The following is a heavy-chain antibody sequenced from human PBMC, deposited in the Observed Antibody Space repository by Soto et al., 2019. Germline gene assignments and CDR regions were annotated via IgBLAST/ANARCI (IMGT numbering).Heavy chain of an antibody. V-gene: IGHV3-48*02. CDR2: ISSSGTTI. J-gene: IGHJ6*02. Sequence: PGGSLRLSCAASGFTFSNYNMNWVRQAPGKGLEWVSYISSSGTTIYNADSVKGRFTISRDNVKNSMYLQMNSLRDEDTAVYVCARNGATYLKTYFYGMDVWGPGTTVTVSS. CDR1: GFTFSNYN. CDR3: ARNGATYLKTYFYGMDV. D-gene: IGHD3-9*01.